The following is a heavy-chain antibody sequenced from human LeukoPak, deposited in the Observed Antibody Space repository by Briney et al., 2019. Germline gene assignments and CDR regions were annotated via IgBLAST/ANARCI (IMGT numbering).Heavy chain of an antibody. CDR1: GFTFSSYA. V-gene: IGHV3-23*01. Sequence: GRSLRLSCAASGFTFSSYAMSWVRQAPGNGLDSLSAISGSGGSTYYADSVKGRFTISRDNSKNTLYLQMNSLRAEDTAVYYCAKGSEGYYDILTGYSYYFDYWGQGTLVTVSS. J-gene: IGHJ4*02. CDR3: AKGSEGYYDILTGYSYYFDY. D-gene: IGHD3-9*01. CDR2: ISGSGGST.